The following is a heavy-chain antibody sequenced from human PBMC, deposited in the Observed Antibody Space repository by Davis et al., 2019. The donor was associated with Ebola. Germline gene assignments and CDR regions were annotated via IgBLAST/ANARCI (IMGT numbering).Heavy chain of an antibody. D-gene: IGHD5-12*01. J-gene: IGHJ6*02. CDR1: GFSFSSHA. Sequence: PGGSLRLSCAASGFSFSSHALHWVRHPPGKGLKWVAVISYDGGNKDYADSVKGRLTISRDNSKNTLYLQMNSLRAEDTAVYYCAKGLLGSGYDSHWGQGTTVTVSS. CDR2: ISYDGGNK. CDR3: AKGLLGSGYDSH. V-gene: IGHV3-30-3*01.